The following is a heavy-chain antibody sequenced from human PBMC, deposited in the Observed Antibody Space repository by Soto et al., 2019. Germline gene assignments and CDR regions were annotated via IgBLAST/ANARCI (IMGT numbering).Heavy chain of an antibody. CDR2: MNPGNGNT. Sequence: QVQLVQSGAEVKKPGASVTVSCKASGYTLSTYAVHWVRQAPGQWLEWIGWMNPGNGNTKYSQKFQDRVTITRDTSASTAYMELSSLRSEDTAVYYCARERYCSGTSCYEDNYYYGMDVWGQGTTVTVSS. V-gene: IGHV1-3*01. D-gene: IGHD2-2*01. CDR1: GYTLSTYA. CDR3: ARERYCSGTSCYEDNYYYGMDV. J-gene: IGHJ6*02.